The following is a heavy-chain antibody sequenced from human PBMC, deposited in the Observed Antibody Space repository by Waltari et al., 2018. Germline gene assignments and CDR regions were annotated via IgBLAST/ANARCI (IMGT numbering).Heavy chain of an antibody. CDR1: GFTYSNNW. J-gene: IGHJ6*02. CDR2: INGDGSTS. V-gene: IGHV3-74*01. Sequence: EEQLVESGGGLVQPGDSLRLSCAASGFTYSNNWMHWVRQAPGKGLVWVSRINGDGSTSNYADSVKGRFTISRDNTKKTLYLQMKRLRVEDTAVYYCARLAPKTYRSPVPGRDYYYGLDVWGQGTTVTVSS. D-gene: IGHD6-13*01. CDR3: ARLAPKTYRSPVPGRDYYYGLDV.